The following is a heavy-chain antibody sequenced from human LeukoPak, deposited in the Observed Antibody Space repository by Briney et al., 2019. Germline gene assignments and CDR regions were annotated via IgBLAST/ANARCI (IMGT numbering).Heavy chain of an antibody. J-gene: IGHJ6*02. CDR1: GFTFSSYA. D-gene: IGHD5-18*01. CDR3: ARHVGDPYGYPDLYYYYGMDV. CDR2: ISGSGGST. Sequence: GGSLRLSCAASGFTFSSYAMSWVRQAPGKGLEWVSAISGSGGSTYYADSVKGRFTISRDNSKNTLYLRMNSLRAEDTAVYYCARHVGDPYGYPDLYYYYGMDVWGQGTTVTVSS. V-gene: IGHV3-23*01.